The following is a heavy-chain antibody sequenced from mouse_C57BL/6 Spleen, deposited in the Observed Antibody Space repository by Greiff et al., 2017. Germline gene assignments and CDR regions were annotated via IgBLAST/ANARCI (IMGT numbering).Heavy chain of an antibody. CDR2: ISDGGSYT. CDR1: GFTFSSYA. CDR3: ARECSSYGGYFDV. V-gene: IGHV5-4*01. Sequence: EVMLVESGGGLVKPGGSLKLSCAASGFTFSSYAMSWVRQTPEKRLEWVATISDGGSYTYYPDNVKGRFTISRDNAKNNLYLQMSHLKSEDTAMYYCARECSSYGGYFDVWGTGTTVTVSS. D-gene: IGHD1-1*01. J-gene: IGHJ1*03.